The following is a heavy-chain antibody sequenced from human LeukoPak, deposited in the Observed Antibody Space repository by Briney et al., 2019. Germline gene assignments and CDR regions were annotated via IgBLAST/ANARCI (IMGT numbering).Heavy chain of an antibody. CDR2: ISRSGSVV. D-gene: IGHD5-12*01. CDR1: GFTFSSYE. J-gene: IGHJ4*02. V-gene: IGHV3-48*03. Sequence: QPGGSLRLSCAASGFTFSSYEMNWVRQAPGKGLEWVSYISRSGSVVYYADSVKGRFIISRDSAKNSLYLQMNSLRAEDTAVYYCARGMATISGGNYWDQGTLVTVSS. CDR3: ARGMATISGGNY.